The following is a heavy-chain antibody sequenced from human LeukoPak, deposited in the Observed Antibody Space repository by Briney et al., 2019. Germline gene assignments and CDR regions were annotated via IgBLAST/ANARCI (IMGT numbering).Heavy chain of an antibody. CDR1: GFTFSSYA. V-gene: IGHV3-23*01. CDR3: AKGTHYYDSSGYYADY. D-gene: IGHD3-22*01. CDR2: ISGSGGST. Sequence: GGSLRLSCAASGFTFSSYAMSWVRQAPGKGLEWVSAISGSGGSTYYADSVKGRFTISRDNSKSTLYLQMNSLRAEDTAVYYCAKGTHYYDSSGYYADYWGQGTLVTVSS. J-gene: IGHJ4*02.